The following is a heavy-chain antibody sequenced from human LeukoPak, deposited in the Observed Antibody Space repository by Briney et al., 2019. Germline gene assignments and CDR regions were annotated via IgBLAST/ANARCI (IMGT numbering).Heavy chain of an antibody. CDR3: ARRFPILTGSVFAFDI. V-gene: IGHV4-39*01. J-gene: IGHJ3*02. CDR1: GGSISSSSYY. Sequence: PSETLSLTCTVSGGSISSSSYYWGWIRQPPGKGLEWIGSIYYSGSTYYNPSLKSRVTISVDTSKNQFSLKLSSVTAADTAVYYCARRFPILTGSVFAFDIWGQGTMVTVSS. CDR2: IYYSGST. D-gene: IGHD3-9*01.